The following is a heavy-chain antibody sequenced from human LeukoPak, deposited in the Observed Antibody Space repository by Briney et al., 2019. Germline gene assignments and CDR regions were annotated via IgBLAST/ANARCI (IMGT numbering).Heavy chain of an antibody. CDR2: IYSGGST. J-gene: IGHJ6*02. Sequence: HPGGSLRLSCAASGFTVSSNYMSWVRQAPGKGLEWVSVIYSGGSTHYANSVKGRFTISRHNSKNTLYLQMNSLRAEDTAVYYCARGGGGGNSDYYYYYGMDVWGQGTTVTVSS. V-gene: IGHV3-53*04. CDR1: GFTVSSNY. D-gene: IGHD4-23*01. CDR3: ARGGGGGNSDYYYYYGMDV.